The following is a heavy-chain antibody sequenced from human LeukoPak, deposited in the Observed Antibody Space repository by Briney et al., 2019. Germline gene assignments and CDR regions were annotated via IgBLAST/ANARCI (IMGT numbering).Heavy chain of an antibody. CDR2: ISWNSGSI. CDR1: GFTFDDYA. V-gene: IGHV3-9*01. Sequence: GRSLRLSCAASGFTFDDYAMHWVRQAPGKGLEWVSGISWNSGSIAYADSVKGRFTISRDTSRNTVSLQMNSLRLEDTSIYYCAKPLMRDRWLGQSWGQGPLVTVP. J-gene: IGHJ5*02. D-gene: IGHD3-10*01. CDR3: AKPLMRDRWLGQS.